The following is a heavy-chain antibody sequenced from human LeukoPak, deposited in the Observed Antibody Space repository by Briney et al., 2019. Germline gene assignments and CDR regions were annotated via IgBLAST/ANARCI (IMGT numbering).Heavy chain of an antibody. CDR3: ASARFGGVDY. CDR1: GFTFSSYA. J-gene: IGHJ4*02. D-gene: IGHD3-10*01. Sequence: GRSLRLSCAASGFTFSSYAMHWVRQAPGKGLEWVAVLSYDGNNKYYADSVKGRFTISRDNAKNSLYLQMNSLRAEDTAVYYCASARFGGVDYWGQRTLVTVSS. V-gene: IGHV3-30*04. CDR2: LSYDGNNK.